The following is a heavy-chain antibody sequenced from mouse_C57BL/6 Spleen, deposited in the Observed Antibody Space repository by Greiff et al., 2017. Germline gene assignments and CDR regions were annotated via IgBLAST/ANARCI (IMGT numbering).Heavy chain of an antibody. CDR2: IYPGSGST. J-gene: IGHJ4*01. Sequence: QVQLQQPGAELVKPGASVKMSCKASGYTFTSYWITWVKQRPGQGLEWIGDIYPGSGSTNYNEKFKSKATLTVDTSSSTAYMQLGSLTSEDSAVYYCARHSNYLYYYAMDYWGQGTSVTVSS. CDR1: GYTFTSYW. D-gene: IGHD2-5*01. CDR3: ARHSNYLYYYAMDY. V-gene: IGHV1-55*01.